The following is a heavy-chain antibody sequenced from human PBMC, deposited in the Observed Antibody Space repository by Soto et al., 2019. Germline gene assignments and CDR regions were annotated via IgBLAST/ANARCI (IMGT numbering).Heavy chain of an antibody. D-gene: IGHD3-10*01. Sequence: QVQLVQSGAEVRKPGSAVRVSCKASGDTFNFYTINWVRQAPGLGLEWMGRVNPILTMSNYARKFEGRVTITADKSTTTAYMELRSLRSDATAIYYCATSYGSGYRAFDYWGQGALVTVSS. J-gene: IGHJ4*02. V-gene: IGHV1-69*02. CDR1: GDTFNFYT. CDR3: ATSYGSGYRAFDY. CDR2: VNPILTMS.